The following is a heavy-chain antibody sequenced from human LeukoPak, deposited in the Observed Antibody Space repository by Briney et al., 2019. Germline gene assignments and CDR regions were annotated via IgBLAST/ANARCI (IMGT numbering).Heavy chain of an antibody. CDR1: GFTFSDYY. CDR2: ISSSGSTI. Sequence: GGSLRLSCAASGFTFSDYYMSWIRQAPGKWLEWVSYISSSGSTIYYADSVKGRFTISRDNAKNSLYLQMNSLRAEDTAVYYCAREHSAYDYDYWGQGTLGTVSS. CDR3: AREHSAYDYDY. D-gene: IGHD5-12*01. J-gene: IGHJ4*02. V-gene: IGHV3-11*04.